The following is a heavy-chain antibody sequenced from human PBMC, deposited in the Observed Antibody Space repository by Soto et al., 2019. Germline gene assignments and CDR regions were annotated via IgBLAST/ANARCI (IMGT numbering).Heavy chain of an antibody. CDR1: GYTFTDYA. D-gene: IGHD2-21*01. CDR3: AKGSRMWTPDY. Sequence: GASVKVSCKTSGYTFTDYAILWVRQAPGQTLEWLGWIAAGNGNTGFSQKFQGRVTITRDTSATTAYMELTSLTSEDTAVYYCAKGSRMWTPDYWGQGTLVT. J-gene: IGHJ4*02. CDR2: IAAGNGNT. V-gene: IGHV1-3*01.